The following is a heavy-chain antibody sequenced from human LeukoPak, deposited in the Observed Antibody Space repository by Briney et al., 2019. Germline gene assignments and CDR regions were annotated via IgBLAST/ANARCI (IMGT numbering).Heavy chain of an antibody. D-gene: IGHD1/OR15-1a*01. CDR3: AKDWFATTDY. CDR1: GFTFSNCS. Sequence: GGSLRLSCAASGFTFSNCSMNWVRQAPGKGLEWVSSISSSSSFIYYADSVKGRFTISRDNAKNTVYLQMNSLRVEDTALYYCAKDWFATTDYWGQGILVTVSS. CDR2: ISSSSSFI. V-gene: IGHV3-21*01. J-gene: IGHJ4*02.